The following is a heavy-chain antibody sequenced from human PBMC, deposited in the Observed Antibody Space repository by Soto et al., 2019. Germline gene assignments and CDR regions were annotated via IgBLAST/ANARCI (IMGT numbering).Heavy chain of an antibody. CDR2: IYSGGNT. V-gene: IGHV3-66*01. J-gene: IGHJ4*02. Sequence: GGSLRLSCAASGFTVSTNYMSWVRQAPGKGLEWVSFIYSGGNTYYADSVKGRFTISRDISKNTLYLQMNSLRAEDTAVYYCATGASSSGRTPEYYFEYWGQGTLVTVSS. D-gene: IGHD6-19*01. CDR1: GFTVSTNY. CDR3: ATGASSSGRTPEYYFEY.